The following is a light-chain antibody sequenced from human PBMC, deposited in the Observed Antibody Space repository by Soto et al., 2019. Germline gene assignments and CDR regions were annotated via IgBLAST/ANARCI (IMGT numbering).Light chain of an antibody. CDR2: GAS. V-gene: IGKV3-15*01. CDR3: HQYNDWPPMYT. CDR1: QRVGNN. Sequence: EIVMTQSPATLSVSPGERATLSCRASQRVGNNLAWYQQKPGQVPRLLIYGASTRATGVPPRFSGSGSGTEFTLTISSLQSADFAVYYCHQYNDWPPMYTFGQGTKLEIK. J-gene: IGKJ2*01.